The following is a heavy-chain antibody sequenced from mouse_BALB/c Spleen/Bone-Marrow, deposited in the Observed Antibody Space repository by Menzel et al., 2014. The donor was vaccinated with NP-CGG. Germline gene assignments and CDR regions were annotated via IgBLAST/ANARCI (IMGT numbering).Heavy chain of an antibody. CDR1: GYTFTSYW. CDR2: IYPSDSYT. J-gene: IGHJ3*01. D-gene: IGHD2-4*01. Sequence: QVQLQQSGAELVRPGASVKQSCKASGYTFTSYWINWVKQRPGQGLEWIGNIYPSDSYTNYNQKFKDKATLTVDKSSSTAYMQLSSPTSEDSAVYYCTRYDYDWFAYWGQGTLVTVSA. V-gene: IGHV1-69*02. CDR3: TRYDYDWFAY.